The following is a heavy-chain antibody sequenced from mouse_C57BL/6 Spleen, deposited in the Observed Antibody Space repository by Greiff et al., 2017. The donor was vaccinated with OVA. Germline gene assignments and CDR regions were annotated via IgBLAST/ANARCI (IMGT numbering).Heavy chain of an antibody. J-gene: IGHJ4*01. D-gene: IGHD1-2*01. Sequence: VQLQQSGPGLVAPSQSLSITCTVSGFSLTSYGVSWVRQPPGKGLEWLGVIWGDGSTNYHSALISRLSTSKDNSKSQVFVKLNRLQTAYTATYYCSKVTTADYSMDYWGQGTSVTVSS. CDR2: IWGDGST. CDR3: SKVTTADYSMDY. CDR1: GFSLTSYG. V-gene: IGHV2-3*01.